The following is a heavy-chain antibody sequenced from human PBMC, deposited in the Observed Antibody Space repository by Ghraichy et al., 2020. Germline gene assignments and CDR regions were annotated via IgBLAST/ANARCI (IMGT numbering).Heavy chain of an antibody. V-gene: IGHV4-34*01. CDR2: INHSGST. D-gene: IGHD1-26*01. CDR3: ARVSGGGATKLPHYYMDV. J-gene: IGHJ6*03. Sequence: SETLSLTCAVYGGSFSGYYWSWIRQPPGKGLEWIGEINHSGSTNYNPSLKSRVTISVDRSKNQFSLKLSSVTAADTAVYHCARVSGGGATKLPHYYMDVWGKGTTVTVSS. CDR1: GGSFSGYY.